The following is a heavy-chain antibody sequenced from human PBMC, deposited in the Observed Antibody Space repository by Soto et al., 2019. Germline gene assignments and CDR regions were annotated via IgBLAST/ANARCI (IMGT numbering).Heavy chain of an antibody. J-gene: IGHJ3*02. CDR3: ARDRGMYYEFGGGAFDI. CDR2: ISAYNGNT. Sequence: GASVKVSCKASGYTFTNYGITWVRQAPGQGLEWMGWISAYNGNTHYTQRLQGRVTMTTDTSTSTAYMELRSLRSDDTAVYYCARDRGMYYEFGGGAFDIWGQGTMVTV. CDR1: GYTFTNYG. D-gene: IGHD3-3*01. V-gene: IGHV1-18*01.